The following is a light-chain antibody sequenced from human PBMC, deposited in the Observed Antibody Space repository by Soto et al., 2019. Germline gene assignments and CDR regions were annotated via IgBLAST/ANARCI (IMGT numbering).Light chain of an antibody. CDR1: SGHSNYA. CDR3: QTWGTGVV. V-gene: IGLV4-69*01. J-gene: IGLJ2*01. CDR2: LNSDRSH. Sequence: QSVLTQSPSASASLGASVKLTCTLSSGHSNYAIAWHQQQPEKGPRYLMKLNSDRSHSKGDGIPDRFSGSSSGAERYLTISSLQSEDEADYYCQTWGTGVVFGGGTKVTVL.